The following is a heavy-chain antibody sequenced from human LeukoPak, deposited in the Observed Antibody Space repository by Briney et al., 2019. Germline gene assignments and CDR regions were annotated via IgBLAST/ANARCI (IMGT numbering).Heavy chain of an antibody. D-gene: IGHD5-18*01. V-gene: IGHV3-74*01. J-gene: IGHJ6*02. CDR2: INSDGSST. CDR3: ASGPSLAMAPWYYYGMDV. Sequence: GGSLRLSCAASGFTFSSYWMHWVRQAPEKGLVWVSRINSDGSSTSYADSVKGRFTISRDNAKNTLYLQMNSLRAEDTAVYYCASGPSLAMAPWYYYGMDVWGQGTTVTVSS. CDR1: GFTFSSYW.